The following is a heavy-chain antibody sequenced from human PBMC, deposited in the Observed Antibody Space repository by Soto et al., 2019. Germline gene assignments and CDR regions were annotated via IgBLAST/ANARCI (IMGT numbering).Heavy chain of an antibody. CDR2: IYSSGSA. J-gene: IGHJ4*02. CDR1: GTSISNYY. D-gene: IGHD3-16*01. Sequence: PSETLSLTCTVSGTSISNYYGSWIRQPPGKGLEWIGYIYSSGSASYNPSLKSRVTISVDTSNNQFSLKLTSVTAADTAVYYCVRSGHTFGGVIWGQGTLVTVSS. V-gene: IGHV4-59*01. CDR3: VRSGHTFGGVI.